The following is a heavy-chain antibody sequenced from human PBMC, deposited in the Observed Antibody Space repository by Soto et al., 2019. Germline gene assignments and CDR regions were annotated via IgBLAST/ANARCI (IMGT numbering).Heavy chain of an antibody. CDR1: DDSISSGGYY. D-gene: IGHD3-9*01. J-gene: IGHJ2*01. CDR3: ARGTDTWFFAL. Sequence: QVQLQESGPGLVKPSQTLSLTCTVSDDSISSGGYYWSWIRQHPGKGLEWIGYIYGTGNMYYKSSLKSRLTFSVDTSKNHFSLKLTSVTAADTAGYYCARGTDTWFFALWGRGTLVTVSS. V-gene: IGHV4-31*03. CDR2: IYGTGNM.